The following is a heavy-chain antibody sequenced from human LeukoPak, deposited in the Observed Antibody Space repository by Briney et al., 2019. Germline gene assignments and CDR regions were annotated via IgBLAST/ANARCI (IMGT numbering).Heavy chain of an antibody. J-gene: IGHJ3*02. CDR2: IKQDGSEK. V-gene: IGHV3-7*01. CDR1: GFIFSSCG. CDR3: VRGQDMDGNWHDAFDI. D-gene: IGHD4-23*01. Sequence: EGSLRLFCTASGFIFSSCGMHWVRQARGKGLEGVANIKQDGSEKYYVDSVKGRFTISRDNAKNSLYLQMNSLRAEDTAVYYCVRGQDMDGNWHDAFDIWGQGTMVTVSS.